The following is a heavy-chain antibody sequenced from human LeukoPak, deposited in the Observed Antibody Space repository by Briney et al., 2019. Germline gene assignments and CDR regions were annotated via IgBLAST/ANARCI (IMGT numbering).Heavy chain of an antibody. D-gene: IGHD6-19*01. V-gene: IGHV1-18*01. CDR1: GYTFTSYG. J-gene: IGHJ4*02. Sequence: GASVKVSCKASGYTFTSYGISWVRQAPGQGLEWMGWISAYNGNTNYAQKLQGRVTMTTDTSTSTAYMELRSLRSDDTAVYYCARDRYSSGWYGDFDCWGQGTLVTVSS. CDR3: ARDRYSSGWYGDFDC. CDR2: ISAYNGNT.